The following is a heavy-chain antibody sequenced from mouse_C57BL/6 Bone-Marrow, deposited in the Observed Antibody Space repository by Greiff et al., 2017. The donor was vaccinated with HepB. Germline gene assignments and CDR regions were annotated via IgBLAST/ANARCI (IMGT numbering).Heavy chain of an antibody. V-gene: IGHV5-17*01. CDR3: ARRDYDYDGYAMDY. CDR1: GFTFSDYG. D-gene: IGHD2-4*01. Sequence: EVKLMESGGGLVKPGGSLKLSCAASGFTFSDYGMHWVRQAPEKGLEWVAYISSGSSTIYYADTVKGRFTISRDNAKNTLFMQMTSLRSEDTAMYYWARRDYDYDGYAMDYWGQGTSVTVSS. J-gene: IGHJ4*01. CDR2: ISSGSSTI.